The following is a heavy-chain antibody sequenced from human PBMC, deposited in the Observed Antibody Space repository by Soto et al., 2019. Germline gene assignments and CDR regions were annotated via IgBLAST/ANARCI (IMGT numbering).Heavy chain of an antibody. CDR2: IIPIFGTA. D-gene: IGHD3-3*01. J-gene: IGHJ6*02. Sequence: SVKVSCKASAGTFSSYAISWVRQAPGQGLEWMGGIIPIFGTANYAQKFQGRVTITADESTSTAYMELSSLRSEDTAVYYCARGGGHYYDFWSGKQNNDYYYYGMDVWGQGTTVTVSS. CDR1: AGTFSSYA. V-gene: IGHV1-69*13. CDR3: ARGGGHYYDFWSGKQNNDYYYYGMDV.